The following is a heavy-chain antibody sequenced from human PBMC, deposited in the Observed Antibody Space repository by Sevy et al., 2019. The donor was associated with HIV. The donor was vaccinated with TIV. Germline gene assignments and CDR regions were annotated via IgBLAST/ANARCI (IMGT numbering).Heavy chain of an antibody. Sequence: GGSLRLSCAASGFTFSSYWMHWVRQAPGKGLVWVSRINSDGSSTSYADSVKGRFTISRDNAKNTLYLQMNSLRAEDTAVYYCARDREPLGGSGSYSWETSYYYYGMDVWGQGTTVTVSS. CDR1: GFTFSSYW. CDR3: ARDREPLGGSGSYSWETSYYYYGMDV. CDR2: INSDGSST. V-gene: IGHV3-74*01. D-gene: IGHD3-10*01. J-gene: IGHJ6*02.